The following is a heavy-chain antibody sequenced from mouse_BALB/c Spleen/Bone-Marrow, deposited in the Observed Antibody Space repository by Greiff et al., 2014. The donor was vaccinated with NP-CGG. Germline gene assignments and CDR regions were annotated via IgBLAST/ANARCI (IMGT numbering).Heavy chain of an antibody. Sequence: QVQLKESGPELVKPGASVRISCKASGYTFTSYYIHWVKQRPGQGLELIGWIYPGNVNTKYNEKFKGKATLTADKSSSTAYMQLSSLTSEDSAVYFCARDTMDYWGQGTSVTVSS. CDR3: ARDTMDY. CDR1: GYTFTSYY. CDR2: IYPGNVNT. V-gene: IGHV1S56*01. J-gene: IGHJ4*01.